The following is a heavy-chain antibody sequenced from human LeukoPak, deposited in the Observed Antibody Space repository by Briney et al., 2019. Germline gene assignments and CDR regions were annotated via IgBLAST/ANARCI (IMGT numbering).Heavy chain of an antibody. CDR2: INHSGST. CDR1: GGSFSGYY. D-gene: IGHD5-18*01. J-gene: IGHJ4*02. V-gene: IGHV4-34*03. CDR3: RVDTPFFDY. Sequence: SETLSLTCAVYGGSFSGYYWSWIRQPPGKGLEWIGEINHSGSTSYNPSLKSRVTISVDTSKNQFSLKLSSVTAADTAVYYCRVDTPFFDYWGQGTLVTVSS.